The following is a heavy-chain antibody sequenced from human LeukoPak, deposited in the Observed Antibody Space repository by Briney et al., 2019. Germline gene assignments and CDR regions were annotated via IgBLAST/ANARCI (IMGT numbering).Heavy chain of an antibody. D-gene: IGHD2-8*01. V-gene: IGHV1-18*01. Sequence: GASVKVSCETSGYTFTTYPINWVRQAPGQGLEWMGWITTYNGDTNYAQNLQGRVTKTADTSTSTAYMELRSLRSDDTAVYYCALISYCTTITCYYLDYWGQGTLVTVSS. J-gene: IGHJ4*02. CDR2: ITTYNGDT. CDR1: GYTFTTYP. CDR3: ALISYCTTITCYYLDY.